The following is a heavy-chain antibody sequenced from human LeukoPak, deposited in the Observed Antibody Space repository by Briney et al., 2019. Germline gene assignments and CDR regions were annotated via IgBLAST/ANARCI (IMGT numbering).Heavy chain of an antibody. Sequence: PSETLSLTCTVSGGSISSYYWSWIRQPPGKGLEWIGSIYYSGSTNYNPSLKSRVTISVDTSKNQFSLKLSSVTAADTAVYYCARAVAGTYYYYGMDVWGKGTTVTVSS. D-gene: IGHD6-19*01. CDR2: IYYSGST. J-gene: IGHJ6*04. CDR1: GGSISSYY. V-gene: IGHV4-59*01. CDR3: ARAVAGTYYYYGMDV.